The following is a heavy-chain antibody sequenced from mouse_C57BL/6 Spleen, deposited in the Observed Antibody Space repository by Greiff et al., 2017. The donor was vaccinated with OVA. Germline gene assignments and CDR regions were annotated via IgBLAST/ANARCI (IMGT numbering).Heavy chain of an antibody. CDR2: IDPSDSYT. Sequence: QVQLQQPGAELVKPGASVKLSCKASGYTFTSYWMQWVKQRPGQGLEWIGEIDPSDSYTNYNQKFKGKATLTVDTSSSTAYMQLSSLTSEDSAVYYCARGPPYGYDVGNGGKGTTLPVSS. CDR1: GYTFTSYW. J-gene: IGHJ2*01. D-gene: IGHD2-2*01. V-gene: IGHV1-50*01. CDR3: ARGPPYGYDVGN.